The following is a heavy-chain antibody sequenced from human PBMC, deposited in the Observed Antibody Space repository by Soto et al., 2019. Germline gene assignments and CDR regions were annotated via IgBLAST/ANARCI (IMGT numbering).Heavy chain of an antibody. Sequence: SETLSLTCTVSGGSISSYYWSWIRQPPGKGLEWIGYIYYSGSTNYNPSLKSRVTISVDTSKNQFSLKLSSVTAADTAVYYCARELRGYSYGYVDPWGQGTLVTVSS. V-gene: IGHV4-59*01. CDR3: ARELRGYSYGYVDP. D-gene: IGHD5-18*01. CDR1: GGSISSYY. CDR2: IYYSGST. J-gene: IGHJ5*02.